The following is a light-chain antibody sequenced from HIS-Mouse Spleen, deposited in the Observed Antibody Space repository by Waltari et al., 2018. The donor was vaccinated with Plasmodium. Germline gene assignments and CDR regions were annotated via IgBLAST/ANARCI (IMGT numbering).Light chain of an antibody. J-gene: IGLJ3*02. Sequence: SYELTQPPSVSVSPGQTARITCSGDSLPKKYAYWYQQKSGQAPVLVIQEDSKRPSGIPEGVSGTSSGTMATLTISGDQVEDEADYYCYSTDSSGNHRVFGGGTKLTVL. CDR3: YSTDSSGNHRV. CDR2: EDS. CDR1: SLPKKY. V-gene: IGLV3-10*01.